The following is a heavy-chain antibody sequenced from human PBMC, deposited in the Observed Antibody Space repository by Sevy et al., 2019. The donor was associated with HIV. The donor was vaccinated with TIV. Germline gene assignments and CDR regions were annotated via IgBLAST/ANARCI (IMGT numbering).Heavy chain of an antibody. CDR1: GGSISSGSYY. Sequence: SETLSLTCTVSGGSISSGSYYWSWIRQPAGKGLEWIGRIYTSGSTNYNPSLKSRVTMSVDTSKNQFSLKLSSVTAADTAVYYCARGSIYLYYYYGMDDWGQGTTVTVS. D-gene: IGHD2-21*01. J-gene: IGHJ6*02. CDR3: ARGSIYLYYYYGMDD. CDR2: IYTSGST. V-gene: IGHV4-61*02.